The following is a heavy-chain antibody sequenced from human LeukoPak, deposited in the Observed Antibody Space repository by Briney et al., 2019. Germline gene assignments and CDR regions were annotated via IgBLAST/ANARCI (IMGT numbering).Heavy chain of an antibody. CDR1: GFTLSDFY. J-gene: IGHJ4*02. Sequence: GGSLRLSCAASGFTLSDFYMSWVRQAPGKGLEWVANINKDGSEEKYVDSVKGRFTISRDNAKNSLYLQMSSLRADDTAVYYCARWPHCQDFWGRGTRVTVSS. CDR3: ARWPHCQDF. V-gene: IGHV3-7*03. CDR2: INKDGSEE.